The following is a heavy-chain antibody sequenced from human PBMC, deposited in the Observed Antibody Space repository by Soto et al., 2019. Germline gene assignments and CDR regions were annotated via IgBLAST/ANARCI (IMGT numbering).Heavy chain of an antibody. J-gene: IGHJ6*02. D-gene: IGHD3-10*01. CDR3: ERVSNRIIWLGELLIDYYYGMEV. V-gene: IGHV1-18*01. Sequence: ASVKVSCKASGYTFTSYGISWVRQAPGQGLEWMGWISAYNGNTNYAQKLQGRVTMTTDTSTSTAYMELRSLRSDDTAVYYCERVSNRIIWLGELLIDYYYGMEVWGQGTTVTVSS. CDR2: ISAYNGNT. CDR1: GYTFTSYG.